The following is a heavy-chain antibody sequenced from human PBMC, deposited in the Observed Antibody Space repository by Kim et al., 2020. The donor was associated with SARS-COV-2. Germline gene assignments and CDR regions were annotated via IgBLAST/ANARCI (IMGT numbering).Heavy chain of an antibody. CDR3: ARQPTGYCSGGSCYAIDY. V-gene: IGHV4-39*01. J-gene: IGHJ4*02. CDR1: GGSISSSSYY. D-gene: IGHD2-15*01. Sequence: SETLSLTCPVSGGSISSSSYYWGWIRQPPGKGLEWIGSIYYSGSTYYNPSLKSRVTISVDTSKNQFSLKLSSVTAADTAVYYCARQPTGYCSGGSCYAIDYWGQGTLVTVSS. CDR2: IYYSGST.